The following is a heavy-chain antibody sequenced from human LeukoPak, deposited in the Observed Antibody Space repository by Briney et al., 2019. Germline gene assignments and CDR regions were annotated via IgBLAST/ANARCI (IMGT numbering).Heavy chain of an antibody. CDR3: AKSYYDSSGSEAFDI. V-gene: IGHV3-23*01. J-gene: IGHJ3*02. D-gene: IGHD3-22*01. CDR1: GFTFSSYG. CDR2: ISGSGGST. Sequence: GGSLRLSCAASGFTFSSYGMSWVRQAPGKGLEWVSAISGSGGSTYYADSVKGRFTISRDNSKNTLYLQMNSLRAEDKAVYYCAKSYYDSSGSEAFDIWGQGTMVTVSS.